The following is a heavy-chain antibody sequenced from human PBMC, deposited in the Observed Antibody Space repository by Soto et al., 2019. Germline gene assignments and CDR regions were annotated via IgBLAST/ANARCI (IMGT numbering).Heavy chain of an antibody. Sequence: GGSLRLSCTASGFTFGDYAMSWFRQAPGKGLEWVGFIRSKAYGGTTEYAASVKGRFTISRDDSKSIAYLQMNSLKTEDTAVYYCTRDTVQLRFLEWLTPSDPLGGFDTWGQGTLVTVSS. J-gene: IGHJ5*02. CDR2: IRSKAYGGTT. CDR1: GFTFGDYA. V-gene: IGHV3-49*03. D-gene: IGHD3-3*01. CDR3: TRDTVQLRFLEWLTPSDPLGGFDT.